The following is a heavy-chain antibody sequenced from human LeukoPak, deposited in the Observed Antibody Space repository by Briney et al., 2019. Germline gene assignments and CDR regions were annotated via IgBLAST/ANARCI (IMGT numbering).Heavy chain of an antibody. CDR3: ARDYVVVTASLTAFDI. CDR1: GGAMSSNSYY. CDR2: IYYLGST. J-gene: IGHJ3*02. D-gene: IGHD2-21*02. V-gene: IGHV4-39*07. Sequence: PSETLSLTCTVSGGAMSSNSYYWGWIRQPPGKGLEWVGGIYYLGSTYYNPSLKSRVTISVDTSKNQFSLKVTSVTAADTAVYYCARDYVVVTASLTAFDIWGQGTMVTVSS.